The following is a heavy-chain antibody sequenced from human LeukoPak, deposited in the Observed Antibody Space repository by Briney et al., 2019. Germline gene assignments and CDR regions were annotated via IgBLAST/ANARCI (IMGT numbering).Heavy chain of an antibody. V-gene: IGHV3-30*18. CDR3: AKEKTLWFGGGPFDY. J-gene: IGHJ4*02. CDR2: ISYDGGNK. CDR1: GFTFSNYG. D-gene: IGHD3-10*01. Sequence: GSLRLSCAASGFTFSNYGMHWVRQAPGKGLEWVAVISYDGGNKYYADSVKGRFTISRDNSKNMLYLQMNSLRAEDTAVYYCAKEKTLWFGGGPFDYWGQGTLVTVSS.